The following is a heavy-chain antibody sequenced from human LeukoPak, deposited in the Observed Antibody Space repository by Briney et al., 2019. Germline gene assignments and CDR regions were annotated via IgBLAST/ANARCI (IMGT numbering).Heavy chain of an antibody. CDR3: ARDILLWFGELAPYGMDV. V-gene: IGHV3-21*01. CDR2: ISSSSSYI. Sequence: GGSLRLSCAASGFTFSSYAMTWVRQAPGKGLEWVSSISSSSSYIYYADSVKGRFTISRDNAKNSLYLQMNSLRAEDTAVYYCARDILLWFGELAPYGMDVWGQGTTVTVSS. CDR1: GFTFSSYA. J-gene: IGHJ6*02. D-gene: IGHD3-10*01.